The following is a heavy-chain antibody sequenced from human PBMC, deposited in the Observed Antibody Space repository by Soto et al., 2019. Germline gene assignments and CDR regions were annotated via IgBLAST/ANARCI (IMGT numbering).Heavy chain of an antibody. CDR1: GGSISSSSYY. D-gene: IGHD6-6*01. V-gene: IGHV4-39*01. CDR3: AGNVAARPY. Sequence: TSETLSLTCTVSGGSISSSSYYWGWIRQPPGKGLEWIGSIYYSGSTYYNPSLKSRVTISVDTSKNQFSLKLSSVTAADTAVYYCAGNVAARPYWGQGTLVTVSS. J-gene: IGHJ4*02. CDR2: IYYSGST.